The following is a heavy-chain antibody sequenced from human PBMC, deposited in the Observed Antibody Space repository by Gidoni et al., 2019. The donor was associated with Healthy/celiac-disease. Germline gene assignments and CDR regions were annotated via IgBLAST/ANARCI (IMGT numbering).Heavy chain of an antibody. CDR3: AGRGYSYGDYNYYVMDV. D-gene: IGHD5-18*01. V-gene: IGHV1-69*06. Sequence: QVQLVQSGAEVKKPGSSVKVSCKASGGTFSSYAISWVLQAPGQGLEWMGGIIPILGTANYEQKFQGRFTITADKSTSTAYMGRGSLGSEDTAVYYCAGRGYSYGDYNYYVMDVWAKGPRSPSP. J-gene: IGHJ6*02. CDR2: IIPILGTA. CDR1: GGTFSSYA.